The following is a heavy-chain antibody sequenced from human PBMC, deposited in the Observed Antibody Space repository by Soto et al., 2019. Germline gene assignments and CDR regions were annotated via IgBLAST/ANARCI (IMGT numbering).Heavy chain of an antibody. CDR1: GYSFTSYW. D-gene: IGHD5-18*01. CDR2: IDPSDSYT. J-gene: IGHJ4*02. V-gene: IGHV5-10-1*01. Sequence: PGESLKISCKASGYSFTSYWITWVRQMPGKGLEWMGRIDPSDSYTNYSPSFQGHVTISTDKSINTAYLQWSSLKASDTAMYYCARLPGYRYGSDYWGQGTLVTVSS. CDR3: ARLPGYRYGSDY.